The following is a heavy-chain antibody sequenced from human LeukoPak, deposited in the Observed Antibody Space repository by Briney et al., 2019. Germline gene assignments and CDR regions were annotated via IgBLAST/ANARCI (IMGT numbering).Heavy chain of an antibody. J-gene: IGHJ2*01. Sequence: KPSETLSLTCTVSGGSISTNDYYWGWIRQPPGKGLEWIGYIYYTGSTTYNPSLKSRVTISVDTSKNHFSLKLISVTAADTAVYFCARREDFWYFDLWGRGTLVTVSS. CDR1: GGSISTNDYY. CDR3: ARREDFWYFDL. CDR2: IYYTGST. V-gene: IGHV4-39*07.